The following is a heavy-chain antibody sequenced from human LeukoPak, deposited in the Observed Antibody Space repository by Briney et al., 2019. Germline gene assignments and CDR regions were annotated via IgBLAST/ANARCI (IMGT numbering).Heavy chain of an antibody. CDR1: GGTFSSYA. V-gene: IGHV1-69*13. CDR3: ARERYYDSSGYYPCFDC. J-gene: IGHJ4*02. D-gene: IGHD3-22*01. Sequence: GASVKVSCKASGGTFSSYAISWVRQAPGQGLEWMGGIIPIFGTANYAQKFQGRVTITADESTSTAYMELSSLRSEDTAVYYCARERYYDSSGYYPCFDCWGQGTLVTVSS. CDR2: IIPIFGTA.